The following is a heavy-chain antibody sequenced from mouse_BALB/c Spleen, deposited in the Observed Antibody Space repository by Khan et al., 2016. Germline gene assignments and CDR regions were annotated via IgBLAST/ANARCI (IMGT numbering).Heavy chain of an antibody. CDR1: GYTFTNYG. D-gene: IGHD1-1*01. CDR3: ARYRYYYGSSRYFDV. CDR2: INTYSGES. J-gene: IGHJ1*01. Sequence: QIQLVQSGPELKKPGKTVKISCKASGYTFTNYGMNWVKQAPGKGLKWMGWINTYSGESTYADDFKGRFAFSLETFANTAYLKINNLKNEDKATYYGARYRYYYGSSRYFDVWGAWTTVTVSS. V-gene: IGHV9-1*02.